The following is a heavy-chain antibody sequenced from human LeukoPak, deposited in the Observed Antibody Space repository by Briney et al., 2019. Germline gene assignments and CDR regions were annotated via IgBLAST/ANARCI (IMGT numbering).Heavy chain of an antibody. V-gene: IGHV3-53*01. Sequence: GGSLSFSCAASGLTVSSNYMTWVRQAPGKGLEWVSVIYRGGQTYYADPVRGRFTISRDTSKNTVYLQMNSLRDEDTAVYYCAKDSSMLRGPIVIYYFDFWGQGTLVTVSS. CDR1: GLTVSSNY. CDR2: IYRGGQT. J-gene: IGHJ4*02. CDR3: AKDSSMLRGPIVIYYFDF. D-gene: IGHD3-10*01.